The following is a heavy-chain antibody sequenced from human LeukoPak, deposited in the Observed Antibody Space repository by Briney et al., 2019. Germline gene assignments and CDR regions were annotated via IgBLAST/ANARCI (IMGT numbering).Heavy chain of an antibody. CDR2: IKSNTDGGTT. CDR3: LAISLGY. D-gene: IGHD5-12*01. J-gene: IGHJ4*02. Sequence: GGSLRLSCAASGFTFSNAWMSWVRQAPRKGLEWVGRIKSNTDGGTTDYAAPVKGRFTISRDDSENTLYLQMNSLKTEDTAVYYCLAISLGYWGQGTLVTVSS. CDR1: GFTFSNAW. V-gene: IGHV3-15*01.